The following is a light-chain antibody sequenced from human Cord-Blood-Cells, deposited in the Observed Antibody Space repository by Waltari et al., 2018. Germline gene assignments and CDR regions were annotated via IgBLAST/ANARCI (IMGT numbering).Light chain of an antibody. Sequence: QSALTQPASVSGSPGQSITISCTGTSSDAGCYNYVSWYQQHPGKAPKLMIYDVSKRPSGVSNRFSGSKSGNTASLTISGLQAEDEADYYCSSYTSSSTLVFGGGTKLTVL. J-gene: IGLJ2*01. V-gene: IGLV2-14*01. CDR3: SSYTSSSTLV. CDR2: DVS. CDR1: SSDAGCYNY.